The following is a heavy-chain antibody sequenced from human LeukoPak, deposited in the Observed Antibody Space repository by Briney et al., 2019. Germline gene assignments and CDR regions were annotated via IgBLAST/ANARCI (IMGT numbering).Heavy chain of an antibody. CDR3: ARVFPLLSLWYFDL. CDR2: INSDGSST. CDR1: GFTFSSYW. D-gene: IGHD1-26*01. J-gene: IGHJ2*01. V-gene: IGHV3-74*01. Sequence: PGGSLRLSCAASGFTFSSYWMHWVRQAPGKGLVWVSRINSDGSSTSYADSVKGRFTISRDNAKNTLYLQMNSLRAEDTAVYYCARVFPLLSLWYFDLWGRGTLVTVFS.